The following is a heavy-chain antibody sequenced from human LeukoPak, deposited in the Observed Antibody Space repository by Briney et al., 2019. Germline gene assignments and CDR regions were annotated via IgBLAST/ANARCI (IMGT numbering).Heavy chain of an antibody. CDR3: ARDMGEGQYYDFWSGYYKPIDY. Sequence: GASVKVSCKASGYTFTSYGISWVRQAPGQGLEWMGWISAYNGNTNYAQKLQGRVTMTTDTSTSTAYMELRSLRSDDTAVYYCARDMGEGQYYDFWSGYYKPIDYWGQGTLVTVSS. CDR2: ISAYNGNT. J-gene: IGHJ4*02. D-gene: IGHD3-3*01. V-gene: IGHV1-18*01. CDR1: GYTFTSYG.